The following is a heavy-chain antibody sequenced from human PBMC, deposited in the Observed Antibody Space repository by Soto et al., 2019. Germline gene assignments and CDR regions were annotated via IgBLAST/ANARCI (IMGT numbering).Heavy chain of an antibody. CDR3: ASDGLSSSASLDY. V-gene: IGHV5-51*01. CDR1: GYSFTDYW. CDR2: IYPGDSDT. J-gene: IGHJ4*02. D-gene: IGHD6-6*01. Sequence: GESLKISCKASGYSFTDYWIGWVRQMPGKGLEWMGIIYPGDSDTKYSPSFQGQVTMSADKSISTAYLQWNSLKASDTAMYYCASDGLSSSASLDYWGQGTLVTVSS.